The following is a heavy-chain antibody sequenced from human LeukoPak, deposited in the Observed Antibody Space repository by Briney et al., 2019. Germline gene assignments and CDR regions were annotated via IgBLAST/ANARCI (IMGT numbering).Heavy chain of an antibody. CDR3: ARGAARPGFVDY. CDR1: GFTFSSYK. J-gene: IGHJ4*02. V-gene: IGHV3-7*03. CDR2: IKQDGSEK. Sequence: GGSLRLSCAAAGFTFSSYKMSWVRQAPGKGLEWVANIKQDGSEKDYVDSVKGRFTISRDNAKNSLYLQMNSLRAEDTAVYYCARGAARPGFVDYWGQGTLVTVSS. D-gene: IGHD6-6*01.